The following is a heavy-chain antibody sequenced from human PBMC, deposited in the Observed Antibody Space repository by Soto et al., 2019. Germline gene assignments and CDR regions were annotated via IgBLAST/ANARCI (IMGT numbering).Heavy chain of an antibody. J-gene: IGHJ4*02. CDR3: ARGNPIFDSSGLAFDY. CDR2: IYYDGRT. Sequence: QLHLQESGPGLVKPSQTLSLTCTVSGGSISSHSNYWSWIRQHPGKGLEWIGYIYYDGRTYFNPSLQSRLSMSVDTSENQFSLKLSSLTAADTAVYFCARGNPIFDSSGLAFDYWGPATLVTVSS. V-gene: IGHV4-31*03. D-gene: IGHD3-22*01. CDR1: GGSISSHSNY.